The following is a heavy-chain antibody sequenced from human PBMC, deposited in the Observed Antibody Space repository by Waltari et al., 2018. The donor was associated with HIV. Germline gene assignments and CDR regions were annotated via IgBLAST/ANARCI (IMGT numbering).Heavy chain of an antibody. CDR2: ISRPGSAT. J-gene: IGHJ4*02. CDR1: SFNFDLYS. Sequence: EVRFVESGGGLVRPGGSLRLSCTTSSFNFDLYSMTWVGQAPGRGLEWVASISRPGSATYYAVVVKGRFTVSRDNSMDMLSLHITSLRVDDTAVYYCVTSGYNFVEYGHRLDFWGRGVLVTIS. D-gene: IGHD1-1*01. CDR3: VTSGYNFVEYGHRLDF. V-gene: IGHV3-23*04.